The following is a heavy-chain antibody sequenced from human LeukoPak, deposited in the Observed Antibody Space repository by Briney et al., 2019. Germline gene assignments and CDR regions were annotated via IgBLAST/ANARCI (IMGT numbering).Heavy chain of an antibody. CDR3: ARDDPYYYYMDV. Sequence: KSSETLSLTCTVSGGSISSGSYYWSWIRQPAGKGLEWIGRISTSGSTNYNPSLKSRVTISVDTSKNQFSLKLSSVTAADTAVYYCARDDPYYYYMDVWGEGTTVTVS. CDR1: GGSISSGSYY. CDR2: ISTSGST. J-gene: IGHJ6*03. V-gene: IGHV4-61*02.